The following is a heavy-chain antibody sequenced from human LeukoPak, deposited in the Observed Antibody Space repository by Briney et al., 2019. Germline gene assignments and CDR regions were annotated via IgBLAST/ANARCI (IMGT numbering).Heavy chain of an antibody. CDR1: GGTFSSYA. D-gene: IGHD3-22*01. J-gene: IGHJ4*02. CDR2: IIPIFGTA. V-gene: IGHV1-69*13. Sequence: SVKVSCMASGGTFSSYAISWVRQAPGQGLKWMGGIIPIFGTANYAQKFQGRVTITADESTSTAYMELSSLRSEDTAVYYCALLGLYDSSGYYRYYFDYWGQGTLVTVSS. CDR3: ALLGLYDSSGYYRYYFDY.